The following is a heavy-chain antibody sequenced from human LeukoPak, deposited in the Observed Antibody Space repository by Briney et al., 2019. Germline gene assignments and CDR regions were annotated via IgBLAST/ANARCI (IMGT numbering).Heavy chain of an antibody. D-gene: IGHD2-21*02. CDR3: AREQTRGGDLDY. CDR2: ISSSGSTM. V-gene: IGHV3-48*03. Sequence: GGSLRLSCAASGFTFSSYEMNWVRQAPGKGLEWVSYISSSGSTMNYADSVKGRFTISRDNARNSLYLQMYSLRVEDTAVYYCAREQTRGGDLDYWGQGARVTVSS. J-gene: IGHJ4*02. CDR1: GFTFSSYE.